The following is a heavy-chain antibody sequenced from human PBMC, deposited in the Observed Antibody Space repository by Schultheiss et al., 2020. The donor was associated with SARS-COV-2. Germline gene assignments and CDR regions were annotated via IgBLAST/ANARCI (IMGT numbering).Heavy chain of an antibody. Sequence: GSLRLSCAASGFTFDDYAMHWVRQAPGKGLEWIGEINHSGSTNYNPSLKSRVTISRDTSEKQFSLKLSSVTAADTAVYYCARDNAFYGVDVWGQGTTVTVSS. CDR3: ARDNAFYGVDV. V-gene: IGHV4-34*01. CDR2: INHSGST. CDR1: GFTFDDYA. J-gene: IGHJ6*02. D-gene: IGHD1-14*01.